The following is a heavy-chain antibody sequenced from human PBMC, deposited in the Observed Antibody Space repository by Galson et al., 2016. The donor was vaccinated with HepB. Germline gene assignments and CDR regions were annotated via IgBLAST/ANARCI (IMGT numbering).Heavy chain of an antibody. CDR3: ARVHSDGWGTLL. V-gene: IGHV4-59*01. CDR2: ISYTGST. Sequence: SETLSLTCTVSGGSINSFHWGWLRQPPGRGLEWIGSISYTGSTSYEPSHNNRVSMSIDTSRNQVSLRLSSVTAAATAVYYCARVHSDGWGTLLGGQGTLVTVSS. D-gene: IGHD6-25*01. CDR1: GGSINSFH. J-gene: IGHJ4*02.